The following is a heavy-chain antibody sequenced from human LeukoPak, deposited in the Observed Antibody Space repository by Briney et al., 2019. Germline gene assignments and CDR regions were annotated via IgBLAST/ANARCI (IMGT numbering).Heavy chain of an antibody. CDR2: IWYDGSNK. V-gene: IGHV3-33*01. J-gene: IGHJ5*02. Sequence: PGRSLRLSCAASGFTFSSYGMHGVRQAPGKGLEWVAVIWYDGSNKYYADSVEGRFTISRDNSKNTLYLQMNSLRAEDTAVYYCARDREYQLLSGWFDPWGQGTLVTVSS. CDR1: GFTFSSYG. D-gene: IGHD2-2*01. CDR3: ARDREYQLLSGWFDP.